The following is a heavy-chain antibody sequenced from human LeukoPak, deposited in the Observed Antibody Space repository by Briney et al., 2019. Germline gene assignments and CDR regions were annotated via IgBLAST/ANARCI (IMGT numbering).Heavy chain of an antibody. V-gene: IGHV4-34*01. Sequence: PAETLSLTCAVYGGSFSGYSWSWIRQSPGEGLEWIGEINFSGVINYNPSLTSRVTISMDTSKKQFSLRLNSVIAADTAVYYCARGIWFNPWGPGTRVTISS. CDR1: GGSFSGYS. CDR2: INFSGVI. CDR3: ARGIWFNP. J-gene: IGHJ5*02.